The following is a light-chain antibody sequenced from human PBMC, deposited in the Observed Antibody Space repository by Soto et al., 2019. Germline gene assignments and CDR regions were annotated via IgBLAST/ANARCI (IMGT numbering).Light chain of an antibody. V-gene: IGKV1-5*01. CDR1: QSISSW. J-gene: IGKJ1*01. Sequence: DIHMTQSPSTLSASVGDRVTITCRASQSISSWLAWYQQKPGKAPKLLIYDASSLESGVPSRFSGSVSGTEFTLTISSLQPDDFATYYCKQYNSYSGTFGHGTKVEIK. CDR3: KQYNSYSGT. CDR2: DAS.